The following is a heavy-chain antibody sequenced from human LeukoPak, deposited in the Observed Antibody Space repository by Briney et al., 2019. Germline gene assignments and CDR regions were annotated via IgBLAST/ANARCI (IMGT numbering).Heavy chain of an antibody. J-gene: IGHJ4*02. Sequence: SETLSLTCTVAGGSIATYYWRWVRQSPGKGLEWIAYMYYGGTKYNPSLKSRVTISVDTSKNQSSLNLRSATAADTAVYYCARGDGYNSGYFEYWGQGPLVPVSS. CDR3: ARGDGYNSGYFEY. CDR2: MYYGGT. CDR1: GGSIATYY. D-gene: IGHD5-24*01. V-gene: IGHV4-59*01.